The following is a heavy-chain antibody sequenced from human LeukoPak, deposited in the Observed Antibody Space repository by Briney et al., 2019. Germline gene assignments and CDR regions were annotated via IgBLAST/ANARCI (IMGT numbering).Heavy chain of an antibody. Sequence: VASVKVSCKASGYTFTSYGISWVRQAPGQGLEWMGWISAYNGNTNYAQKLQGRVTMTTDTSTSTAYMELRSLRSDDTAVYYCARDPVLRYFDWLLYHDAFDIWGQGTMVTVSS. D-gene: IGHD3-9*01. V-gene: IGHV1-18*01. CDR2: ISAYNGNT. J-gene: IGHJ3*02. CDR1: GYTFTSYG. CDR3: ARDPVLRYFDWLLYHDAFDI.